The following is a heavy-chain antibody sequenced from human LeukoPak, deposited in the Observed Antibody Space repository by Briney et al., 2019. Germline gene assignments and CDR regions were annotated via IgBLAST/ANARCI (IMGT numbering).Heavy chain of an antibody. CDR2: IKEDGGEG. CDR1: GFTFSGYW. J-gene: IGHJ3*01. D-gene: IGHD2-2*01. Sequence: GGSLRLSCAASGFTFSGYWMTWVRQAPGKGLEWVANIKEDGGEGYYVDSVKGRFTISRDNAKNSLYLQMSSLRAEDTAVYYCARGHLGVPADWGQGTMVTVSS. V-gene: IGHV3-7*01. CDR3: ARGHLGVPAD.